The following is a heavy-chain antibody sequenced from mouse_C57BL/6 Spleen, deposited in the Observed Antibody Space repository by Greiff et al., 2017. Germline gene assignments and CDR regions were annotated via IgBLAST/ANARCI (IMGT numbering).Heavy chain of an antibody. D-gene: IGHD2-12*01. V-gene: IGHV5-15*01. CDR1: GFTFSDYG. Sequence: EVHLVESGGGLVQPGGSLKLSCAASGFTFSDYGMAWVRQAPRKGPEWVAFISNLAYSIYYADTVTGRFTISRENAKNTLYLEMSSLRSEDTAMYYCARQGERRGFAYWGHGTLVTVSA. J-gene: IGHJ3*01. CDR2: ISNLAYSI. CDR3: ARQGERRGFAY.